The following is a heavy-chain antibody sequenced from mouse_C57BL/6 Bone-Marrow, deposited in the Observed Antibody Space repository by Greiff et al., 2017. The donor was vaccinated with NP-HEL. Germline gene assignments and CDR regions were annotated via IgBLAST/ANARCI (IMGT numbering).Heavy chain of an antibody. Sequence: EVKVVESGEGLVKPGGSLKLSCAASGFTFSSYAMSWVRQTPEKRLEWVAYISSGGDCIYYADTVKGQFTISRDNARNTLYLKMSSLKSEDTAMYYCTRDSAQATAMDYWGQGTSVTVSS. CDR2: ISSGGDCI. V-gene: IGHV5-9-1*02. CDR1: GFTFSSYA. J-gene: IGHJ4*01. CDR3: TRDSAQATAMDY. D-gene: IGHD3-2*02.